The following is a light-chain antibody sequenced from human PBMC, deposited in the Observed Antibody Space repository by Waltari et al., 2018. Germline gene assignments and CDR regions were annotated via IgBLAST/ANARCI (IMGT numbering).Light chain of an antibody. Sequence: EVVMTQSPATLSVSPGERAPLSCRASQSVSTNLAWSQQKTGQAPRLLIYGAAVRATDIPARFSGSGSGTEFTLTISSLQSEDFAVYYCHQYNDWPPTFGQGTTVEIK. CDR3: HQYNDWPPT. J-gene: IGKJ1*01. CDR1: QSVSTN. CDR2: GAA. V-gene: IGKV3-15*01.